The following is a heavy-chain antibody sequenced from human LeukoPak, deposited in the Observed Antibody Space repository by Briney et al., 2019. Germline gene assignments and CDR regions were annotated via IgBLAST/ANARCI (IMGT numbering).Heavy chain of an antibody. CDR2: ISSSSSYI. V-gene: IGHV3-21*01. CDR3: AREGHRGVATDY. CDR1: GFTLSSYS. J-gene: IGHJ4*02. D-gene: IGHD3-10*01. Sequence: GGSRRLSCAASGFTLSSYSMNWVRQAPGKGLEWVSSISSSSSYIYYADSVKGRFTISRDNAKNSLYLQMNSLRAEDTAVYYCAREGHRGVATDYWGQGTLVTVSS.